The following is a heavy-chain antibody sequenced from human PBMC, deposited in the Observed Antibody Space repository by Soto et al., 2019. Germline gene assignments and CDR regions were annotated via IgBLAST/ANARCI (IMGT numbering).Heavy chain of an antibody. CDR1: GFTFSRHA. V-gene: IGHV3-23*01. D-gene: IGHD2-8*01. J-gene: IGHJ4*02. CDR3: AKVSSAWYAGFFDL. CDR2: LSDSGGSI. Sequence: GGSLRLSCAASGFTFSRHAMTWVRQAPGKGLEWVSGLSDSGGSIYYADSVKGRFTISRDNSMNTLYLQMNTLRAEDTAVYYCAKVSSAWYAGFFDLWGQGT.